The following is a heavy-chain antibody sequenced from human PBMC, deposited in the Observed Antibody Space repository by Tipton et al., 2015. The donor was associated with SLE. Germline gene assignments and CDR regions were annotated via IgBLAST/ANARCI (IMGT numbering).Heavy chain of an antibody. CDR2: IYYSGST. J-gene: IGHJ2*01. CDR3: ARGPPGIVVVPAAPGWYFDL. V-gene: IGHV4-59*01. CDR1: GGSFSGYY. D-gene: IGHD2-2*01. Sequence: GLVKPSETLSLTCAVYGGSFSGYYWSWIRQPPGKGLAWLGYIYYSGSTKYNPSLKSRVTISVDTSNNQFSRKMSSVTAADTAVYYCARGPPGIVVVPAAPGWYFDLWGRGTLVTVSS.